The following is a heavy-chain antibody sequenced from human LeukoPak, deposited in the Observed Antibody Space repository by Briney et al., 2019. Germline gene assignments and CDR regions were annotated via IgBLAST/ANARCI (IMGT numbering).Heavy chain of an antibody. Sequence: SETLSLTCAVYGGSFSGYYWSWIRQPPGKGLEWIGEINHGGSTNYNPSLKSRVTISVDTSKNQFSLKLSSVTAADTAVYYCARGRNRIAARMINWFDPWGQGTLVTVSS. J-gene: IGHJ5*02. CDR1: GGSFSGYY. V-gene: IGHV4-34*01. D-gene: IGHD6-13*01. CDR3: ARGRNRIAARMINWFDP. CDR2: INHGGST.